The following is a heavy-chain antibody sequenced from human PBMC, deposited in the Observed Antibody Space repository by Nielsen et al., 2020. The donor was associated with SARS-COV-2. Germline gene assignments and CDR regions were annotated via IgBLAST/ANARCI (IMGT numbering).Heavy chain of an antibody. CDR1: GFSFSSFS. CDR2: IKEDGSEK. Sequence: GESLKISCVASGFSFSSFSMNWVRQAPRKGLEWVANIKEDGSEKYYVDSVKGRFTISRDIAKNSLYLQMNSLRAEDTALYYCAKDISGSYRDAFDIWGQGTMVTVSS. D-gene: IGHD1-26*01. J-gene: IGHJ3*02. CDR3: AKDISGSYRDAFDI. V-gene: IGHV3-7*05.